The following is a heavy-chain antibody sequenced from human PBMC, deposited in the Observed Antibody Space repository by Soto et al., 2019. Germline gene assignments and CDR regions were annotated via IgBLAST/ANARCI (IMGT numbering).Heavy chain of an antibody. CDR1: GFTFSNHA. CDR3: ARLVTD. V-gene: IGHV3-23*01. J-gene: IGHJ4*02. Sequence: EVQLLDSGGALVQPGGSLRLSCATSGFTFSNHAMSWVRQAPGKGLEWVSTFTTSGDFTYYADSVKSRFTISRDNSKSTLYLQMNSLRVEDTVVYYCARLVTDWGQGTLVTVSS. CDR2: FTTSGDFT. D-gene: IGHD4-4*01.